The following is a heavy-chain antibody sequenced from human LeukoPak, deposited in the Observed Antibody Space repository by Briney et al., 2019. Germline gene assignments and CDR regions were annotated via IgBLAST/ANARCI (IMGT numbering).Heavy chain of an antibody. V-gene: IGHV4-34*01. J-gene: IGHJ4*02. D-gene: IGHD3-22*01. CDR2: INHSGST. CDR1: GGSFSGYY. Sequence: SETLSLTCAVYGGSFSGYYWSWLRQPPGKGLEWVGEINHSGSTNYNPSLKSRVTISVDTSKHQFSLKLSSVTAADTAVYCCARAIGYYDSSGPVDYWGQGTLVTVSS. CDR3: ARAIGYYDSSGPVDY.